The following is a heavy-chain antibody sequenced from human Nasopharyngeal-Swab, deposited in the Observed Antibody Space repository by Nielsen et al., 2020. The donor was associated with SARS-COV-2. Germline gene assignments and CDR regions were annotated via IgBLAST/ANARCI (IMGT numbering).Heavy chain of an antibody. V-gene: IGHV1-69*04. CDR3: AREYCSGGSCYGNYGMDV. Sequence: SVKVSCKASGGTFSSYAISWVRQAPGQGLEWMGRIILILGIAHYAQKFQGRVTITADKSTSTAYMELSSLRSEDTAVYYCAREYCSGGSCYGNYGMDVWGQGTTVTVSS. J-gene: IGHJ6*02. D-gene: IGHD2-15*01. CDR1: GGTFSSYA. CDR2: IILILGIA.